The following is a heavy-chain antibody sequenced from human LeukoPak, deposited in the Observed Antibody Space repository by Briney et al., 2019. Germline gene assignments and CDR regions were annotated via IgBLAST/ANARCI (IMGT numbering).Heavy chain of an antibody. CDR2: ISASTKFI. J-gene: IGHJ4*02. CDR3: ARGGSGGTPVPYYSDY. V-gene: IGHV3-21*01. D-gene: IGHD2-15*01. Sequence: GESLRLSCAASGFTFAAYTMTWVRQAPGKGLEWVSSISASTKFIFYADSAKGRFTISRDNAGNSLYLQMNSLRAEDTALYYCARGGSGGTPVPYYSDYWGQGTLVTVSS. CDR1: GFTFAAYT.